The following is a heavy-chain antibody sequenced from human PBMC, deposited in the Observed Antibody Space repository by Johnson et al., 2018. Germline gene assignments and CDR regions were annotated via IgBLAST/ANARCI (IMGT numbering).Heavy chain of an antibody. V-gene: IGHV3-15*01. D-gene: IGHD3-10*01. Sequence: VQLVESGGGLVKPGGSLRLSCAASGFTFSNAWMSWVRQAPGKGLEWVGRIKSKTDGGTTDYAAPVKGRFTISRDDSKNTLYLKMNSLKTEDTAGYYCTKGGGGGGPTFDIWGQGTMVTVSS. CDR2: IKSKTDGGTT. J-gene: IGHJ3*02. CDR1: GFTFSNAW. CDR3: TKGGGGGGPTFDI.